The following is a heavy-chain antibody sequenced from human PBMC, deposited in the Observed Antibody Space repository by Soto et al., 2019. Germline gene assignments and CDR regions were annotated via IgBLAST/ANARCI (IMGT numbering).Heavy chain of an antibody. V-gene: IGHV1-69*01. CDR3: TRSAGSGGVMGCFDY. D-gene: IGHD3-16*01. J-gene: IGHJ4*02. CDR1: GGTFNMYA. Sequence: QVQLVQSGAELKKPGSAVKVSCKASGGTFNMYAMNWVRQAPGQGPEWMVGTIPALETTNYAQKFQGRVTITVHESTNTAYFSLSSLTADDTAVYYCTRSAGSGGVMGCFDYWGQGPLVGVSS. CDR2: TIPALETT.